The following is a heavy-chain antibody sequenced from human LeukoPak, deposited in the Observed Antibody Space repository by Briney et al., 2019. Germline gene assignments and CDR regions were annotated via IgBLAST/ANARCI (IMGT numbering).Heavy chain of an antibody. CDR3: ARADGYNPRLDY. Sequence: PGRSLRLSCAASGFTFSSYGMHWVRQAPGMGLEWVSYIVSSGTTIYYADSVKGRFTVSRANAKNSLYLQMNSLRAEDTGVYYCARADGYNPRLDYWGQGTLVTVSS. CDR2: IVSSGTTI. CDR1: GFTFSSYG. D-gene: IGHD5-24*01. J-gene: IGHJ4*02. V-gene: IGHV3-48*04.